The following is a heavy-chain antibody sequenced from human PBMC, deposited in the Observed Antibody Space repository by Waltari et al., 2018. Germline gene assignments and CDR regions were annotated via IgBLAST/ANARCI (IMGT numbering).Heavy chain of an antibody. Sequence: QVQLQESGPGLVKPSETLSLTCTVSGGSISSYYWSWIRRPPGKGLEWIGYIYYSGSTNYNPSLKGRVTISVDTSKNQFSLKLSSVTAADTAVYYCARSDYYDSRMDVWGQGTTVTVSS. D-gene: IGHD3-22*01. CDR3: ARSDYYDSRMDV. CDR2: IYYSGST. V-gene: IGHV4-59*01. CDR1: GGSISSYY. J-gene: IGHJ6*02.